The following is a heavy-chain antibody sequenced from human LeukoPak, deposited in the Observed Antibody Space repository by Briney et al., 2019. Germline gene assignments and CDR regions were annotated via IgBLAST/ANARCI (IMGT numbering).Heavy chain of an antibody. CDR1: GSTFSSYW. V-gene: IGHV3-7*01. Sequence: PGGSLRLSCAASGSTFSSYWMSWVRQAPGKGLEWVANIKQDGSEKYYVDSVKGRFTISRDNAKNSLYLQMNSLRAEDTAVYYCARELEYSSSPGVNDYWGQGTLVTVSS. CDR3: ARELEYSSSPGVNDY. J-gene: IGHJ4*02. CDR2: IKQDGSEK. D-gene: IGHD6-6*01.